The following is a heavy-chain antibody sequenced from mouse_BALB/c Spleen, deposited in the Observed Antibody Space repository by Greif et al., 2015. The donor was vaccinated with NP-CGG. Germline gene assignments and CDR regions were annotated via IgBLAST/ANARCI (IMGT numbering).Heavy chain of an antibody. CDR3: ARIEIYDGYYSYAMDY. Sequence: QVQLQQSGAELVKSGAPVKLSCKASGYTFTSYWMNWVKQRPGRGLEWIGRIDPSDSETHYNQKFKDKSTLIVDKSSSTAYIQLSSLTSEDSAVYYCARIEIYDGYYSYAMDYWGQGTSVTVSS. J-gene: IGHJ4*01. V-gene: IGHV1-69*01. CDR1: GYTFTSYW. D-gene: IGHD2-3*01. CDR2: IDPSDSET.